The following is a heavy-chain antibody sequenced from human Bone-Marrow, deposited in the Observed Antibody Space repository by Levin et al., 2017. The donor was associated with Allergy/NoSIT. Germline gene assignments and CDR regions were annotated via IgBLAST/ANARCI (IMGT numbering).Heavy chain of an antibody. CDR2: LSWNGDYI. CDR1: GFRFDDYA. D-gene: IGHD1-26*01. Sequence: GGSLRLSCEASGFRFDDYAMHWVRQVPGKGLEWVAGLSWNGDYIGYADSVKARFTISRDNAKNSLYLQINSLRTEHTASSYCAKGARSGSVRHFDSWGQGTRLTVSS. V-gene: IGHV3-9*01. CDR3: AKGARSGSVRHFDS. J-gene: IGHJ4*02.